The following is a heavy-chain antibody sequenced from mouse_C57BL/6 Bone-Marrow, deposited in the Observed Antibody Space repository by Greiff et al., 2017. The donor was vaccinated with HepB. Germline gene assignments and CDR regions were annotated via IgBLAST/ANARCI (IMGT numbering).Heavy chain of an antibody. D-gene: IGHD3-2*02. CDR2: IDPENGDT. CDR1: GFNIKDDY. J-gene: IGHJ4*01. V-gene: IGHV14-4*01. CDR3: TTAQATSYAMDY. Sequence: EVMLVESGAELVRPGASVKLSCTASGFNIKDDYMHWVKQRPEQGLEWIGWIDPENGDTEYASKFQGTATITADTSSTTAYLQLSSLTSEDTAVYYCTTAQATSYAMDYWGQGTSVTVSS.